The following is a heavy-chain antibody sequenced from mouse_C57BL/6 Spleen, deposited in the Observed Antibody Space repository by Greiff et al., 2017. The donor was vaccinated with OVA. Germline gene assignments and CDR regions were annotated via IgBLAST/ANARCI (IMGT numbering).Heavy chain of an antibody. CDR1: GYTFTDYN. CDR3: ARRGYSNHYFDY. Sequence: EVKLQESGPELVKPGASVKMSCKASGYTFTDYNMHWVKQSHGKSLEWIGYINPNNGGTSYNQKFKGKATLTVNKSSSTAYMELRSLTSEDSAVYYCARRGYSNHYFDYWGQGTTLTVSS. J-gene: IGHJ2*01. D-gene: IGHD2-5*01. V-gene: IGHV1-22*01. CDR2: INPNNGGT.